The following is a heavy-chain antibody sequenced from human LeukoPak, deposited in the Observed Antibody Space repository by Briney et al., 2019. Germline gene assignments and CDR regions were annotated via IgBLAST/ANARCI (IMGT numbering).Heavy chain of an antibody. V-gene: IGHV3-23*01. D-gene: IGHD3-10*01. CDR3: AKPRAMRTGVGRYFDL. CDR1: GFTSTSYA. J-gene: IGHJ2*01. Sequence: GGSPRLSCAASGFTSTSYAMSRIRQAPGKGLEWVSAISTGENTYYADSVKGRFTISRDNSKNTLYLQMNSLRAEDTATYYCAKPRAMRTGVGRYFDLWGRGTLVTVSS. CDR2: ISTGENT.